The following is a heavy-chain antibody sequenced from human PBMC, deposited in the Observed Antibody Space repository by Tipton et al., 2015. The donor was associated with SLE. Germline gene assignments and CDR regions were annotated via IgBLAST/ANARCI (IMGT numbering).Heavy chain of an antibody. J-gene: IGHJ4*01. CDR3: ARDTSGWLFDY. D-gene: IGHD6-19*01. V-gene: IGHV3-7*01. CDR2: IKHDGSET. CDR1: GFRFSAYW. Sequence: QLVQSGGGLVQPGGSLRLSCAASGFRFSAYWMTWVRRAPGKGLEWVASIKHDGSETFYVDSVKGRFTISRDNAENSLSLQMNSLRAEDTAVYYCARDTSGWLFDYWGQGTLVTVSS.